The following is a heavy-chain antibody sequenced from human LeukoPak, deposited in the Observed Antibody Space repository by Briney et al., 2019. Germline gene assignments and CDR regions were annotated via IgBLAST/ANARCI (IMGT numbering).Heavy chain of an antibody. J-gene: IGHJ4*02. CDR1: GFSLSTSGVG. V-gene: IGHV2-5*02. CDR2: IYWDDDK. D-gene: IGHD1-14*01. Sequence: SGPTLVNPTQTLTLTCTFSGFSLSTSGVGVGWIRQPPGKALEWLALIYWDDDKRYSPSLKSRLTITKDTSKNQVVLTMTNMDPVDTATYYCAHRREDIWYNPMGDSYFDYWGQGTLVTVSS. CDR3: AHRREDIWYNPMGDSYFDY.